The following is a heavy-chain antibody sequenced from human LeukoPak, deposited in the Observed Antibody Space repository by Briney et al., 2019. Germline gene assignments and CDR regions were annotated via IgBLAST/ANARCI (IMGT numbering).Heavy chain of an antibody. D-gene: IGHD6-13*01. V-gene: IGHV3-21*01. Sequence: PGGSLRLSCEASGFTFTTYSMTWVRKAPGKGLEWVSIISSGSSAIFSADALKGRFTISRDDAKNLLYLDMNSLRAEDTAVYYCARVSGYSSSWYSRFQYYYYYYYMDVWGKGTTVTVSS. CDR3: ARVSGYSSSWYSRFQYYYYYYYMDV. CDR1: GFTFTTYS. J-gene: IGHJ6*03. CDR2: ISSGSSAI.